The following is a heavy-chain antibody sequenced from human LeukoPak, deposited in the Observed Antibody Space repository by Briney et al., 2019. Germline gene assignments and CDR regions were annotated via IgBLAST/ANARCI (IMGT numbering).Heavy chain of an antibody. CDR1: GGSISSSSYY. J-gene: IGHJ4*02. Sequence: PSETLSLTCTVSGGSISSSSYYWGWIRQPPGKGLEWIGSIYYSGSTYYNPSLKSRVTISVDTSKNQFSLKLSSVTAADTAVYYCAREGDVLRFLEWLPTNPFDYWGQGTLVTVSS. CDR3: AREGDVLRFLEWLPTNPFDY. V-gene: IGHV4-39*07. CDR2: IYYSGST. D-gene: IGHD3-3*01.